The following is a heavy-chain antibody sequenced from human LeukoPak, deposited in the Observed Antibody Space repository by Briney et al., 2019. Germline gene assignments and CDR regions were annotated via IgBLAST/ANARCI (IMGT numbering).Heavy chain of an antibody. CDR2: INHSGST. V-gene: IGHV4-34*01. D-gene: IGHD5-24*01. CDR3: ARGRKTKRWLRVVLDY. Sequence: SETLSLTCAVYGGSFSGYYWSWIRQPPGKGLEWIGEINHSGSTNYNPSLKSRVTISVDTSKNQFSLKLSSVTAADTAVYYCARGRKTKRWLRVVLDYWGQGTLVTVSS. CDR1: GGSFSGYY. J-gene: IGHJ4*02.